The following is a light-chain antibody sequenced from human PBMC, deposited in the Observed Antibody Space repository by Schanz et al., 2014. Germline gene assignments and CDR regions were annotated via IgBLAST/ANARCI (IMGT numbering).Light chain of an antibody. CDR2: DTS. V-gene: IGLV7-46*01. J-gene: IGLJ3*02. Sequence: QAVVTQEPSLTVSPGGTVTLTCGSSTGPVTSGHYPYWFQQKPGQAPRTLIYDTSNKHSWTPARFSGALLGGKAALTLSGVQPDDEAVYYGRLYFRGAQSWVFGGGTKLTVL. CDR1: TGPVTSGHY. CDR3: RLYFRGAQSWV.